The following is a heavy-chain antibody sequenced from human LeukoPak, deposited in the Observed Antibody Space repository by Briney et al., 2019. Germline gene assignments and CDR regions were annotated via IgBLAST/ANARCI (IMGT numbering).Heavy chain of an antibody. CDR1: GYTFTSYY. CDR2: INPSGGST. J-gene: IGHJ6*02. D-gene: IGHD2-8*01. V-gene: IGHV1-46*01. Sequence: VASVKVSCKASGYTFTSYYMHWVRQAPGQGLEWMGIINPSGGSTSYAQKFQGRVTMTRDTSTSTVYMELSSLRSEDTAVYYCARGPDRGVYPQGHYYGMDVWGQGTTVTVSS. CDR3: ARGPDRGVYPQGHYYGMDV.